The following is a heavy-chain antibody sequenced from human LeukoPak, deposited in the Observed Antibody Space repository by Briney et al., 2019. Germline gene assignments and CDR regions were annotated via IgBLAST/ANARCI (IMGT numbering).Heavy chain of an antibody. J-gene: IGHJ4*02. CDR3: AKDGGVWFGESNDY. Sequence: PGGSLRLSCAASGFTVSSNYMSWVRQAPGKGLEWISFIYSGGSTSYADSVKGRFTISRDNSKNTLYLQMNSLRAEDTAVYYCAKDGGVWFGESNDYWGQGTLVTVSS. V-gene: IGHV3-66*01. CDR1: GFTVSSNY. CDR2: IYSGGST. D-gene: IGHD3-10*01.